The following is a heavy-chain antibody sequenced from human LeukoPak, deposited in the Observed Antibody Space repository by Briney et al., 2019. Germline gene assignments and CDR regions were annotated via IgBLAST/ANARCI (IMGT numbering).Heavy chain of an antibody. CDR2: IYTSGST. J-gene: IGHJ6*02. CDR1: GGSISSYY. D-gene: IGHD5-12*01. Sequence: SETLSLTCTVSGGSISSYYWSWIRQPAGKGLEWIGRIYTSGSTYYNPSLKSRVTMSVDTSKNQFSLKLSSVTAADTAVYYCARARGYSGYEADYYGMDVWGQGTTVTVSS. V-gene: IGHV4-4*07. CDR3: ARARGYSGYEADYYGMDV.